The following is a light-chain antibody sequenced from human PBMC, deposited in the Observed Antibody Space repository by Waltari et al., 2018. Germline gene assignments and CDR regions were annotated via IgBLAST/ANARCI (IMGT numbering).Light chain of an antibody. CDR2: GAS. V-gene: IGKV3-20*01. Sequence: IVLTQSPDTLSLSPGQRATLPCRASQTINNNFLVWYQQKPGQAPKLLIHGASSRATGFPDRFSGSGSRTDFTLTISRLEPEDVAVYYCQQYDGSILTFGGGTKVEI. J-gene: IGKJ4*01. CDR3: QQYDGSILT. CDR1: QTINNNF.